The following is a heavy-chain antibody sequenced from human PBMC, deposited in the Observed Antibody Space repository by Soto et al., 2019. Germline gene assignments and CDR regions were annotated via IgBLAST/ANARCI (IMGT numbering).Heavy chain of an antibody. D-gene: IGHD2-8*01. Sequence: GGSLRLSCAASGFTLNSFFMTWVRQAPGKGLEWVSGLSDSGGSIYYADSVKGRFTISRDNSMNTLYLQMNTLRAEDTAVYYCAKVSSAWYAGFFDLWGQGTLVTVSS. CDR1: GFTLNSFF. CDR2: LSDSGGSI. V-gene: IGHV3-23*01. CDR3: AKVSSAWYAGFFDL. J-gene: IGHJ4*02.